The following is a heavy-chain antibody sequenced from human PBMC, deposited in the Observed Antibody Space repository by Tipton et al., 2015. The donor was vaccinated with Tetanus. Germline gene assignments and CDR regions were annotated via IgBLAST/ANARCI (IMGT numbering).Heavy chain of an antibody. CDR2: ISYDGSTE. J-gene: IGHJ5*01. CDR3: AKDLRYLSSWHDS. V-gene: IGHV3-30*18. CDR1: GFTFSIYG. D-gene: IGHD6-13*01. Sequence: SLRLSCAASGFTFSIYGMYWVRQAPGKGLEWVAFISYDGSTEYYAKSVKGRFTISRDKSKHTLYLQMNSLGPEDTAVYYCAKDLRYLSSWHDSWGQGALVTVSS.